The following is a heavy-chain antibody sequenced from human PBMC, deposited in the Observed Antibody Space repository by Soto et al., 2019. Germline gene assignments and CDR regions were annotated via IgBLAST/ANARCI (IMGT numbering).Heavy chain of an antibody. J-gene: IGHJ6*03. Sequence: GSAVKVSCKACGITFRRSAVQWMRQARGQPLEWIGRIVVGSGSTTYAQIVQERITITRDMSTSTVYMDLRSLRPEDTAMYYCAADAHQDDFFSSSPSYFYYTHPWGDAITIT. CDR3: AADAHQDDFFSSSPSYFYYTHP. D-gene: IGHD3-3*01. CDR1: GITFRRSA. V-gene: IGHV1-58*01. CDR2: IVVGSGST.